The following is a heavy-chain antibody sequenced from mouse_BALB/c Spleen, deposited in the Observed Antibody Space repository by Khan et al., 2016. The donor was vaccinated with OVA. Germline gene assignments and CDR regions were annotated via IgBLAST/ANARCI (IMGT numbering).Heavy chain of an antibody. CDR2: INPSNGYT. V-gene: IGHV1-4*01. D-gene: IGHD2-14*01. CDR3: VRDGAYHRNDGWFAY. CDR1: GYTFTSYT. J-gene: IGHJ3*01. Sequence: QVQLQQPGAELARPGASVKMSCKASGYTFTSYTIHWIKKRPGQGLEWIGYINPSNGYTNYNQKFKDKAILTTDKSSTTAYLQLSSLTSDDSAVYNCVRDGAYHRNDGWFAYWGQGTLVTVSA.